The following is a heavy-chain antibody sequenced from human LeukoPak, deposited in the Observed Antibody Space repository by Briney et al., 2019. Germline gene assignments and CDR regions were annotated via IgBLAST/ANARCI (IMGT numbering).Heavy chain of an antibody. CDR1: GGSFSGYY. V-gene: IGHV4-34*01. CDR2: INHSGST. J-gene: IGHJ4*02. Sequence: SETLSLTCAVYGGSFSGYYWSWIRQPPGKGLEWIGEINHSGSTNYNPSLKSRVTISVDTSKNQFSLKLSSVTAADMAVYYCARVDYVWGSYRYTSNFDYWGQGTLVTVSS. CDR3: ARVDYVWGSYRYTSNFDY. D-gene: IGHD3-16*02.